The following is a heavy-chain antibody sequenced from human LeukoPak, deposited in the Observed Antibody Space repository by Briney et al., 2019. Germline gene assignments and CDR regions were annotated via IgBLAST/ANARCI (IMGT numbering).Heavy chain of an antibody. V-gene: IGHV3-23*01. Sequence: PGGSLRLSCAASGFTFSRHAMSCVRQAPGKGLEWVSTTGLNSVNTLCAESVQGRFSISRDNSKNTLDLQMDNLRVDDTAVYYCAKGDDIGKHPTRAYYFDTWGQGTLVTVSS. CDR3: AKGDDIGKHPTRAYYFDT. D-gene: IGHD5-24*01. J-gene: IGHJ4*02. CDR2: TGLNSVNT. CDR1: GFTFSRHA.